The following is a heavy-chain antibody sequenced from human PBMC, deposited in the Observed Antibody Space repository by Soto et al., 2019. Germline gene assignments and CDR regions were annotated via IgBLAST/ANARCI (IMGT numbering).Heavy chain of an antibody. J-gene: IGHJ3*02. V-gene: IGHV1-3*04. CDR2: INTGNGNT. CDR3: ARARGAFDI. Sequence: QVQLVQSGAEVKKPGASVKISCKTSGYKFTSYAMHWVRQAPGQRLEWMGWINTGNGNTKYSQKFQDRVTITMDTSASTAYMELSSLRSEDTAVYYCARARGAFDIWGQGTMVTVSS. CDR1: GYKFTSYA.